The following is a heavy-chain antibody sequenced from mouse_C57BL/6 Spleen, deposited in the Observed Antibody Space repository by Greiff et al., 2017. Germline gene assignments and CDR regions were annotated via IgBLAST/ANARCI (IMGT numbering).Heavy chain of an antibody. CDR1: GYTFTSYW. Sequence: QVQLQQPGAELVKPGASVKLSCKASGYTFTSYWMQWVKQRPGPGLEWIGEIAPSDSYTKYNQKFKGKATLTVDTSSSTAYMQLSSLTSEDSAVYYCARSAQAPYAMDYWGQGTSVTVSS. J-gene: IGHJ4*01. CDR3: ARSAQAPYAMDY. V-gene: IGHV1-50*01. CDR2: IAPSDSYT. D-gene: IGHD3-2*02.